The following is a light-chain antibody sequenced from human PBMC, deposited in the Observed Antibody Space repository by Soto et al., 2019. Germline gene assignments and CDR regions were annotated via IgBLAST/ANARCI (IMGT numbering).Light chain of an antibody. J-gene: IGLJ1*01. CDR2: SNN. V-gene: IGLV1-44*01. Sequence: QSVLTQPSSASGTPGQRVTISCSGSSSNIGSNTVNRYQQLPGTAPKLLIYSNNQRPSGVPDRFSGSKSGTSASLAISGLQSEDEADYYCAAWDDSLNGLYVFGTGTKVTVL. CDR1: SSNIGSNT. CDR3: AAWDDSLNGLYV.